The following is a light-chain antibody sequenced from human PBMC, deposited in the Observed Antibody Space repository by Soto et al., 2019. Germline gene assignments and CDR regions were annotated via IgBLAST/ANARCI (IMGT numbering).Light chain of an antibody. CDR1: QSVSNNY. V-gene: IGKV3-20*01. CDR2: GSS. CDR3: QQYGSSPPYT. Sequence: EVVLTQSPGTLSLSPGERATLTCRASQSVSNNYLAWYQQNPGQSPKLLIFGSSDRATGIPDRFSGSGSGTDFTLTISSLEPEDFAVYYCQQYGSSPPYTFGQGTNLEIK. J-gene: IGKJ2*01.